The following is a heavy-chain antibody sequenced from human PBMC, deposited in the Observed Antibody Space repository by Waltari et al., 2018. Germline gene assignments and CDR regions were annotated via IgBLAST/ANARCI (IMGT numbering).Heavy chain of an antibody. D-gene: IGHD5-12*01. Sequence: QVQLQESGPGLVKPSETLSLTCTVSGGSISSYYWSWIRQPPGKGLEWIGYIYYSGSTNYNPSLKSRVTISVDTSKNQFSLKLSSVTAADTAVYYCAREGGYAAAGNDGDYWGQGTLVTVSS. CDR1: GGSISSYY. V-gene: IGHV4-59*01. CDR3: AREGGYAAAGNDGDY. CDR2: IYYSGST. J-gene: IGHJ4*02.